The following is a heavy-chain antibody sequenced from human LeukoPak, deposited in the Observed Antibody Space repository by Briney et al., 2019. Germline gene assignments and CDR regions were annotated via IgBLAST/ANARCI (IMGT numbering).Heavy chain of an antibody. CDR1: GFTFDDYA. V-gene: IGHV3-9*01. Sequence: GGSLRLSCAASGFTFDDYAMHWVRQAPGKGLEWVSGISWNSGSIGYADSVKGRFTISRDNAKNSLYLQMNSLRAEDTALYYCAKDIGYCSGGSCVRPFDYWGQGTLVTVSS. J-gene: IGHJ4*02. CDR2: ISWNSGSI. CDR3: AKDIGYCSGGSCVRPFDY. D-gene: IGHD2-15*01.